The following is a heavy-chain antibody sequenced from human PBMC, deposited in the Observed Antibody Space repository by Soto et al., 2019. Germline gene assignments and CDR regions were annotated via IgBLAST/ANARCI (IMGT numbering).Heavy chain of an antibody. CDR2: IIPIFGTA. J-gene: IGHJ5*02. CDR1: GGTFSSYA. CDR3: ARVGAAAGSRFDP. D-gene: IGHD6-13*01. Sequence: QVQLVQSGAEVKKPGSSVKVSCKASGGTFSSYAISWVRQAPGQGLEWMGGIIPIFGTANYAQKSQGRVTITADESTSTAYTERGSLRSEDPAVYYCARVGAAAGSRFDPWGQGTLVTVSS. V-gene: IGHV1-69*12.